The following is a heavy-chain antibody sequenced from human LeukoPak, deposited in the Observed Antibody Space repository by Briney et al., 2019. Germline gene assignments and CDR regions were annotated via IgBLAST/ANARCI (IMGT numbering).Heavy chain of an antibody. CDR2: ISWNSGSI. CDR3: AKSHSSGWYEVGTAIDY. V-gene: IGHV3-9*03. D-gene: IGHD6-19*01. CDR1: GFTFDDYA. Sequence: PGRSLRLSCAASGFTFDDYAMHWVRQAPGKCLEWVSGISWNSGSIGYADSVKGRFTISRDNAKNSLYLQMNSLRAEDMALYYCAKSHSSGWYEVGTAIDYWGQGTLVTVSS. J-gene: IGHJ4*02.